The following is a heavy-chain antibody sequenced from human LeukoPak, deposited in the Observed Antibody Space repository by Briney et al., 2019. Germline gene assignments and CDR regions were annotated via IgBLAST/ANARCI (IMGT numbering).Heavy chain of an antibody. Sequence: PGGSLRLSCAASGFTFSSYEMNWVRQAPGKGLEWVSYISSSGITIYYADSVKGRFTISRDNAKNSLYLQMNSLRAEDKAVYYCALTLVGAQPLDYWGQGTLVTVSS. V-gene: IGHV3-48*03. J-gene: IGHJ4*02. CDR1: GFTFSSYE. CDR2: ISSSGITI. D-gene: IGHD1-26*01. CDR3: ALTLVGAQPLDY.